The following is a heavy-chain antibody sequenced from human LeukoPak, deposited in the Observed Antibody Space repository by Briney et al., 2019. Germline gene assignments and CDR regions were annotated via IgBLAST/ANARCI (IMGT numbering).Heavy chain of an antibody. Sequence: GGSLRLSCAASGFTFSSYAMHWVRQAPGKGLEWVAVISYDGSNKYYADSVKGRFTISRDNAKNSLYLQMNSLRAEDTAVYYCARDPYYDFWSGYRDYWGQGTLVTVSS. J-gene: IGHJ4*02. CDR1: GFTFSSYA. V-gene: IGHV3-30-3*01. CDR3: ARDPYYDFWSGYRDY. D-gene: IGHD3-3*01. CDR2: ISYDGSNK.